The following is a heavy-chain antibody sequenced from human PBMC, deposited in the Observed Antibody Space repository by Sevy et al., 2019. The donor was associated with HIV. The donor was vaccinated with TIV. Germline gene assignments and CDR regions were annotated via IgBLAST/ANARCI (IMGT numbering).Heavy chain of an antibody. CDR2: IYHSGST. Sequence: SETLSLTCAVSGGSISSGGYSWSWIRQPPGKGLEWIGYIYHSGSTYYNPSLKSRVTISVDRSKNQFSLKLSSVTAADTAVYYCASKRGVTSWFDPWGQGTLVTVSS. CDR3: ASKRGVTSWFDP. CDR1: GGSISSGGYS. D-gene: IGHD3-10*01. V-gene: IGHV4-30-2*01. J-gene: IGHJ5*02.